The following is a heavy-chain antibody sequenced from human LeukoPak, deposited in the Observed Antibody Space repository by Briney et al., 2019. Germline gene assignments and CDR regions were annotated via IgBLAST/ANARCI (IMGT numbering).Heavy chain of an antibody. CDR1: GFTFRSYE. J-gene: IGHJ6*04. V-gene: IGHV3-48*03. CDR2: ISSSGSTI. Sequence: PGGSLRLSCVASGFTFRSYEMTWVRRAPGKGLEWVSFISSSGSTIYYADSVKGRFTISRDNAKKSLYLQMTSLRAEDTAIYYCARSGYDIFRYYYSSMDVWGKGTTVTVSS. CDR3: ARSGYDIFRYYYSSMDV. D-gene: IGHD3-9*01.